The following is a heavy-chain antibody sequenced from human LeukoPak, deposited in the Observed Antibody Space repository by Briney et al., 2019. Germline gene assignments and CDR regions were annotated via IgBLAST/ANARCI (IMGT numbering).Heavy chain of an antibody. J-gene: IGHJ4*02. V-gene: IGHV4-34*01. CDR1: DGSFSDYY. CDR2: INHSGST. CDR3: ARLLDY. Sequence: SETLSLTCAVNDGSFSDYYWSWIRQLPGKGLEWIGEINHSGSTNYNPSLKSRVTISLDTSKNQFSLKVSSVTAADTAVYYCARLLDYRGQGTLVTVSS.